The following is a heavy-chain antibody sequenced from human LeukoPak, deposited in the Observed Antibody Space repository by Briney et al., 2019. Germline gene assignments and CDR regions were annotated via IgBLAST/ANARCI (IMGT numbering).Heavy chain of an antibody. CDR3: AREVHPYYYDSSGYPRTLDY. CDR2: IYYSGST. CDR1: GGSISSYY. Sequence: PSETLSLTCTVSGGSISSYYWSWIRQPPGKGLEWIGYIYYSGSTNYNPSLKSRVTISVDTSKNQFPLKLSSVTAADTAVYYCAREVHPYYYDSSGYPRTLDYWGQGTLVTVSS. J-gene: IGHJ4*02. V-gene: IGHV4-59*01. D-gene: IGHD3-22*01.